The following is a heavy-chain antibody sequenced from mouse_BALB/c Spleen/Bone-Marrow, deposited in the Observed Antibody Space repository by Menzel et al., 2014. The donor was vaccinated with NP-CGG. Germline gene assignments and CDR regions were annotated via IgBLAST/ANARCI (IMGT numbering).Heavy chain of an antibody. CDR3: ARNFYGSAYFDF. CDR1: GYKFTDYA. J-gene: IGHJ2*01. CDR2: ISTYSGNT. D-gene: IGHD1-1*01. V-gene: IGHV1-67*01. Sequence: VQLQQSGPELVRPGVSVKISCKGSGYKFTDYAMHWVRQSHAKSLEWIGLISTYSGNTHYNQKFKGKATMTADKSSSTAYMELARLTSEDSAIYYCARNFYGSAYFDFWGQGSTLTVSS.